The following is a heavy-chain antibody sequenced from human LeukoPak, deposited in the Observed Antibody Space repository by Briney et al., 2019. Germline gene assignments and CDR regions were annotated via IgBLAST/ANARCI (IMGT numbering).Heavy chain of an antibody. CDR3: ARVITGTTNWFDP. Sequence: SDTLSLTRAVSGYSISSSNWWGWIRQPPGKGLEWIGYIYYSGSTYYNPSLKSRVTMSVDTSKNQFSLKLSSVTAVDTAVYYCARVITGTTNWFDPWGQGTLVTVSS. CDR2: IYYSGST. V-gene: IGHV4-28*03. CDR1: GYSISSSNW. J-gene: IGHJ5*02. D-gene: IGHD1-20*01.